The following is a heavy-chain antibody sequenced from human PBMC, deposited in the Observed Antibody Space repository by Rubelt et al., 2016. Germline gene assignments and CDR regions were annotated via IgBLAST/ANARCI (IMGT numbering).Heavy chain of an antibody. CDR3: AKDLWGKGY. V-gene: IGHV3-30*04. D-gene: IGHD3-16*01. J-gene: IGHJ4*02. Sequence: QVQLVESGGGVVQPGRSLRLSCAASGFTFSSYAMHWVRQAPGKGLEWVAVISYDGSNKYYADSVKGRFTISRDNSNNTVFLQMTSLRAEDTAVYYCAKDLWGKGYWGQGTLVTVSS. CDR2: ISYDGSNK. CDR1: GFTFSSYA.